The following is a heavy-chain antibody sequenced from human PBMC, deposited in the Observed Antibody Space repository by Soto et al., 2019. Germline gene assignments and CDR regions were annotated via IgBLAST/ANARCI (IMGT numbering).Heavy chain of an antibody. V-gene: IGHV3-23*01. Sequence: HPGGSLRLSCAASGFTFSSYAMSWVRQAPGKGLEWVSAISGSGGSTYYADSVKGRFTISRDNSKNTLYLQMNSLRAEDTAVYYCAKDLDIVATKIPEYYFDYWGQGTLVTVSS. CDR1: GFTFSSYA. CDR3: AKDLDIVATKIPEYYFDY. CDR2: ISGSGGST. J-gene: IGHJ4*02. D-gene: IGHD5-12*01.